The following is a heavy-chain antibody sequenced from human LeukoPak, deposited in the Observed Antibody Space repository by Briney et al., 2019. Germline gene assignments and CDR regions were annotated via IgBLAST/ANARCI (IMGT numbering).Heavy chain of an antibody. CDR2: IYYSGST. D-gene: IGHD6-13*01. V-gene: IGHV4-39*07. J-gene: IGHJ4*02. CDR3: ARNPSAWYSSSWYFDY. CDR1: GGSISSSSYY. Sequence: PSETLSLTCTVSGGSISSSSYYWGWIRQPPGKGLEWIGSIYYSGSTYYNPSLKSRVTISVDTSKNQFSLKLSSVTAADTAVYYCARNPSAWYSSSWYFDYWGQGTLVTVSS.